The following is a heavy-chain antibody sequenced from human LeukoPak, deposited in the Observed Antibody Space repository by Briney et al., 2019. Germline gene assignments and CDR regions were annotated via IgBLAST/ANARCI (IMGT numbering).Heavy chain of an antibody. D-gene: IGHD3-22*01. J-gene: IGHJ5*02. V-gene: IGHV3-20*04. CDR3: ARDELLHRTWFDP. CDR2: INWNGDST. Sequence: GGSLRLSCAVSGLTFSNYWMHWVRQAPGKGLEWVSDINWNGDSTVYAHSVRGRFTISRDNSKNSVYLQMNSLRVEDTAFYYCARDELLHRTWFDPWGQGTLVTVSS. CDR1: GLTFSNYW.